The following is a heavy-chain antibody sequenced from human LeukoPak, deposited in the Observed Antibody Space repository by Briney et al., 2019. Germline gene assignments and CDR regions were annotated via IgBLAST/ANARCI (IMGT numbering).Heavy chain of an antibody. Sequence: ASVKVSCKPSGYTFTSYDINWVRQATGQGLDWMGWMNPNSHNTGYPQKFHGRGTMTMNTSISTAYMELSGVRSEDTAVYYCAIVGGVTICGGRHYYYYMDVWGKGTTVTIS. CDR1: GYTFTSYD. D-gene: IGHD4-17*01. CDR3: AIVGGVTICGGRHYYYYMDV. V-gene: IGHV1-8*01. CDR2: MNPNSHNT. J-gene: IGHJ6*03.